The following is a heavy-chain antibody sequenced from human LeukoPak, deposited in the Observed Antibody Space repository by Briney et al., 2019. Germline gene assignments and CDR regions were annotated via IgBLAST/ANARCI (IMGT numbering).Heavy chain of an antibody. D-gene: IGHD3-16*01. Sequence: QPGGSLRLSCAASGFTFSSYWMHWVRQAPGKGLVWVSRINSDGSSTSYADSVKGRFTISRDNAKNTLYLQMNSLRAEDTAVYYCAREGGSRVWYFDLWGRGALVTVSS. CDR3: AREGGSRVWYFDL. CDR2: INSDGSST. J-gene: IGHJ2*01. CDR1: GFTFSSYW. V-gene: IGHV3-74*01.